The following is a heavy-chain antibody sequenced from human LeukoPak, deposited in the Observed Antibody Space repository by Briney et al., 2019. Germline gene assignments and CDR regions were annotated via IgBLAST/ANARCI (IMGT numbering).Heavy chain of an antibody. J-gene: IGHJ5*02. CDR3: ARDPAVLMRSSSPFDP. D-gene: IGHD6-13*01. CDR2: ISSSSSYI. V-gene: IGHV3-21*01. CDR1: GFTVSSNY. Sequence: GGSLRLSCAASGFTVSSNYMNWVRQAPGKGLECVSSISSSSSYIYYADSVKGRFTISRDNAKNSLYLQMNSLRAEDTAVYYCARDPAVLMRSSSPFDPWGQGTLVTVSS.